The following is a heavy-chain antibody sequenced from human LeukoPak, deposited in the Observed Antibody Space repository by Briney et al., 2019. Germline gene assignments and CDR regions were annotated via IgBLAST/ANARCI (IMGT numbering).Heavy chain of an antibody. J-gene: IGHJ4*02. D-gene: IGHD2-15*01. CDR2: VKSDGSST. CDR1: GFTFSSYW. CDR3: TRSLDY. V-gene: IGHV3-74*01. Sequence: AGGSLRLSCAASGFTFSSYWMHWVRQAPGKGLVWVSRVKSDGSSTNYADSVKGRFTVSRDNAKNTLYLQMNSLRAEDTAVYYCTRSLDYWGQGTLVTVSS.